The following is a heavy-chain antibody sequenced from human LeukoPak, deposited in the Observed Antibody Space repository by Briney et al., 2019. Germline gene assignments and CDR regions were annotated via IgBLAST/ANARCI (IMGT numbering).Heavy chain of an antibody. V-gene: IGHV1-2*02. Sequence: GASVTVSCKASGYTFTGYYIHWVRQAPGQGLEWMGWINPNSGGTNYAQKFQGRVTMTRDTSISTAYMELSRLRSDDTAVYYCARENIAVAGTVDYWGQGTLVTVSS. CDR3: ARENIAVAGTVDY. CDR2: INPNSGGT. D-gene: IGHD6-19*01. CDR1: GYTFTGYY. J-gene: IGHJ4*02.